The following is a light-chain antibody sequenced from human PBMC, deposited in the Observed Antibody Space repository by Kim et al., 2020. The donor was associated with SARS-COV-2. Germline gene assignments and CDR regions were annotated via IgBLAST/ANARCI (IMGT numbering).Light chain of an antibody. CDR2: HTN. CDR3: LLSYGDSRV. CDR1: TGAVTSGHY. J-gene: IGLJ2*01. V-gene: IGLV7-46*01. Sequence: PGGTVTLTGGSSTGAVTSGHYSYWFQQKPGQAPKTLIYHTNNKLSWTPARFAGSLLGGKAALTLSGAQPEDEAEYYCLLSYGDSRVFGGGTRLTVL.